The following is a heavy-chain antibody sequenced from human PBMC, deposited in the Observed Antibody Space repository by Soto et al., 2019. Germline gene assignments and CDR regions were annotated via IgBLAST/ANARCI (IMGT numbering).Heavy chain of an antibody. D-gene: IGHD2-2*01. J-gene: IGHJ4*02. CDR2: ISGSGDST. Sequence: GGSLRLSCAASGFTFSSYAMTWVRQAPGKGLEWVSAISGSGDSTFYADSVKGRFTISRDNCKTTLYLQVNSLRAEDTAVYHCAKDRCSSTSCHFDYWGQGTMVTFSS. V-gene: IGHV3-23*01. CDR1: GFTFSSYA. CDR3: AKDRCSSTSCHFDY.